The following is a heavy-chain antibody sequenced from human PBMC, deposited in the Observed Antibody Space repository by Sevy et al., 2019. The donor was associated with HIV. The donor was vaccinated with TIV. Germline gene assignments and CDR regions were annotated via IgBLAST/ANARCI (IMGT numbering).Heavy chain of an antibody. CDR1: GFPFNDHA. CDR3: AKDINRGCDGVNCYSYYYYFYGLDV. J-gene: IGHJ6*02. V-gene: IGHV3-9*01. Sequence: GGSQRLSCAASGFPFNDHAMHWVRQVPGKGLEWVSGVSWNSRYIGYADSVKGRFTISRDNARHFLYLEMNSLIPEDTALYYCAKDINRGCDGVNCYSYYYYFYGLDVWGQGTTVTVSS. D-gene: IGHD2-21*01. CDR2: VSWNSRYI.